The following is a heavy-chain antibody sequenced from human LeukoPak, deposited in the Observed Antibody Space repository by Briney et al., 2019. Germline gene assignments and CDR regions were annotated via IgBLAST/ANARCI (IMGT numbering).Heavy chain of an antibody. D-gene: IGHD2-2*01. V-gene: IGHV3-30-3*01. CDR2: ISYDGSNK. Sequence: PGRSLRLSCAASGFTFSSYAMHWVRQAPGKGLEWVAVISYDGSNKYYADSVKGRFTVSRDSSKNTLYLQMDSLRADDTAVYYCVRDHCSINGCSNLFGPWGQGTLVTVSS. CDR3: VRDHCSINGCSNLFGP. J-gene: IGHJ5*02. CDR1: GFTFSSYA.